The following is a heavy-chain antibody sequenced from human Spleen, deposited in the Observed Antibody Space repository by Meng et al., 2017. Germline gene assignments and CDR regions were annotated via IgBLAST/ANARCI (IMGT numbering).Heavy chain of an antibody. J-gene: IGHJ4*01. V-gene: IGHV3-15*01. CDR2: ITSRPDGETT. CDR3: TGHTDY. Sequence: GGSLRLSCAVSGLNFNDAWMSWVRQVPGKRLEWLGHITSRPDGETTEYAAPVKGRFTISRDDSKNTVFLQMNSLKTEDTAVYYCTGHTDYWGHGALVTVSS. CDR1: GLNFNDAW.